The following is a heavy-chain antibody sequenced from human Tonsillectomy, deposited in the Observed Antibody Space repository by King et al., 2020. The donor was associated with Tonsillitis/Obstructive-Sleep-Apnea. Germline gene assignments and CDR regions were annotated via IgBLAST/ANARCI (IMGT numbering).Heavy chain of an antibody. CDR2: INHSGST. CDR1: GGSFSGYY. D-gene: IGHD4-11*01. CDR3: VSVTVTTYYYYMDV. V-gene: IGHV4-34*01. J-gene: IGHJ6*03. Sequence: VQLQQWGAGLLKPSETLSLTCAVYGGSFSGYYCSWIRQPPGKGLEWIGEINHSGSTNYNPSLKSRVTISVDTSKNQFSLKLSSVTAADTAVYYYVSVTVTTYYYYMDVWGKGTTVTVSS.